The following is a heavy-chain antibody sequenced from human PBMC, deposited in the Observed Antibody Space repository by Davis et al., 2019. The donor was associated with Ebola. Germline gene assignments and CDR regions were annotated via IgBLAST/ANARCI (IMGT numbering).Heavy chain of an antibody. CDR3: ATCGFCVSSSGIDY. CDR2: ISGAGYNT. CDR1: GFTFSNYD. Sequence: GESLKISCAASGFTFSNYDMSWVRQGPGQGLEWVAGISGAGYNTYHADSVKGRFTISRDNSKNTLYLQMNSLSADDPAVYYCATCGFCVSSSGIDYRGQGTLVTVSS. D-gene: IGHD6-19*01. J-gene: IGHJ4*02. V-gene: IGHV3-23*01.